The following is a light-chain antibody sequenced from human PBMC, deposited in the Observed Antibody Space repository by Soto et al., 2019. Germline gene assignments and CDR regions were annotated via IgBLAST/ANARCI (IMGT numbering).Light chain of an antibody. J-gene: IGKJ1*01. CDR1: QSVSSNY. Sequence: EIVSTQSPGTLSLSPGERATVSCRASQSVSSNYLAWYQEKPGQAPRLLIFGASSRATGIPDRFSGSGSGTDFTLTISRLEPEDFAVYYCQQYGSSPRTFGQGTKVEIK. V-gene: IGKV3-20*01. CDR3: QQYGSSPRT. CDR2: GAS.